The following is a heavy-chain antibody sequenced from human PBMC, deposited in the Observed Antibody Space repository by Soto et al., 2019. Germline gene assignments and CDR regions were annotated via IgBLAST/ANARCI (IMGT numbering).Heavy chain of an antibody. V-gene: IGHV3-23*01. J-gene: IGHJ4*02. D-gene: IGHD6-25*01. CDR2: ISGSGGNT. Sequence: PGGSLRLSCAASGFTFSSYAMSWVRQAPGKGLEWVSGISGSGGNTYYADYVKGRFTISRDNSKNTLYLQMNSLRAEDTVLYYWAKGGRQRGGGYFDYWGQGTLVTVSS. CDR1: GFTFSSYA. CDR3: AKGGRQRGGGYFDY.